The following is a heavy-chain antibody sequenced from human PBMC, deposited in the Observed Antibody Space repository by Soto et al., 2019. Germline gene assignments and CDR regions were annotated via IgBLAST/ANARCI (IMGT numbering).Heavy chain of an antibody. J-gene: IGHJ6*02. CDR3: ARGASSTNYYYYGMDV. CDR1: GFTFSGYA. D-gene: IGHD1-1*01. V-gene: IGHV3-30-3*01. Sequence: QVQLVESGGGVVQPGRSLRLSCAASGFTFSGYAMHWVRQAPGKGLEWVAVISYDGSNKYYADSVKGRFTISRDNSKNTLYLQMNSLRAEDTAVYYCARGASSTNYYYYGMDVWGQGTTVTVSS. CDR2: ISYDGSNK.